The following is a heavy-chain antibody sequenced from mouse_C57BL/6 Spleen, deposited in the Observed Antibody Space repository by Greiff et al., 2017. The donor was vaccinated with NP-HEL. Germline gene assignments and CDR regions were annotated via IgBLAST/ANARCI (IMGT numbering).Heavy chain of an antibody. V-gene: IGHV1-82*01. CDR2: IYPGDGDT. D-gene: IGHD2-4*01. Sequence: VQLQQSGPELVKPGASVKISCKASGYAFSSSWMNWVKQRPGKGLEWIGRIYPGDGDTNYNGKFKGKATLTADKSSSTAYMQLSSLTSEDSAVYCCARFTMSTTLDYWGQGTTLTVSS. CDR1: GYAFSSSW. CDR3: ARFTMSTTLDY. J-gene: IGHJ2*01.